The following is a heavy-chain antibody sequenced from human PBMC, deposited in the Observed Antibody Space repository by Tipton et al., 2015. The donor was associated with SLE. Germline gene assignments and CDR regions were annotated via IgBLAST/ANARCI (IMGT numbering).Heavy chain of an antibody. Sequence: SLRLSCAASGFTFNDYATYWVRQAPGKGLEWVSGITWNGADIAYADSVKGRFTISRDNAKNSLYLQMNSLRAEDTAFYFCAREPSAAPLYYYMDVWGKGTSVTVSS. CDR1: GFTFNDYA. D-gene: IGHD1-26*01. V-gene: IGHV3-9*01. CDR2: ITWNGADI. J-gene: IGHJ6*03. CDR3: AREPSAAPLYYYMDV.